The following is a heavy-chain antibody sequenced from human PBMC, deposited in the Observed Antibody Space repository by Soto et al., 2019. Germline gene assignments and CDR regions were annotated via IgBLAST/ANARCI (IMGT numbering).Heavy chain of an antibody. CDR2: IYYSGST. CDR1: GGSISSYY. V-gene: IGHV4-59*01. D-gene: IGHD3-10*01. Sequence: SETLSLTCTVSGGSISSYYWSWIRQPPGKGLEWIGYIYYSGSTNYNPSLKSRVTISVDTSKNQFSLKLSSVTAADTAVYYCARLRQRFGEDVWGKWTTVTVSS. CDR3: ARLRQRFGEDV. J-gene: IGHJ6*04.